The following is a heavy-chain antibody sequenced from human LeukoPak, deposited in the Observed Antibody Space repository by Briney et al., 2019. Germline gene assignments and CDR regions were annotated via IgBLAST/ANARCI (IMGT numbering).Heavy chain of an antibody. J-gene: IGHJ4*02. CDR1: RYTLTELS. CDR3: ATAPPYSSGWPFFDY. Sequence: ASVKVSCKVSRYTLTELSMHWVRQAPGKGLEWMGGFDPEDGETIYAQKFQGRVTMTEDTSTDTAYMELSSLRSEDTAVYYRATAPPYSSGWPFFDYWGQGTLVTVSS. CDR2: FDPEDGET. D-gene: IGHD6-19*01. V-gene: IGHV1-24*01.